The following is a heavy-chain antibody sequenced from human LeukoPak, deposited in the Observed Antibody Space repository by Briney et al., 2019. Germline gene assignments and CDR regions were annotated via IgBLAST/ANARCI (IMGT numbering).Heavy chain of an antibody. Sequence: SETLSLTCTVSRGSMSSFYWNWIRQSPGKGLEWIGHISYSGSANYNPSLKSRATISIDTSKNQFTLRLSSVTAADTADYFCARRDPYTSGSYYFDYWGQGALVTVSS. CDR1: RGSMSSFY. J-gene: IGHJ4*02. V-gene: IGHV4-59*08. D-gene: IGHD3-10*01. CDR3: ARRDPYTSGSYYFDY. CDR2: ISYSGSA.